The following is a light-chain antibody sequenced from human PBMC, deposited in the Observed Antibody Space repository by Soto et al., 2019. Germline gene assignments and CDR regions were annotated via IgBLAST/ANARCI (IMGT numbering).Light chain of an antibody. V-gene: IGKV3-20*01. CDR3: QQSGSHWT. J-gene: IGKJ1*01. CDR2: RAS. Sequence: EIVLTQSPDTLSLSPGERATLSCRASQSVSSSYLAWYQQKPGQAPRLLIYRASSRATGIPDRFSGSGSGTDFTLTISRLEPEDFAVYYCQQSGSHWTCGQGIKVDIK. CDR1: QSVSSSY.